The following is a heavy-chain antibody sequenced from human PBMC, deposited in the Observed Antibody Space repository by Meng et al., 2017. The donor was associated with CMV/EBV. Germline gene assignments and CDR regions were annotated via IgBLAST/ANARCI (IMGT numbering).Heavy chain of an antibody. CDR1: GFTFDDYA. Sequence: SLKISCAASGFTFDDYAMHWVRQAPGKGLEWVSGISWNSGSIGYADSVKGRFTISRDNAKNSLYLQMNSLRAEDTALYYCAKSQGYCSGGSCFSYDYWGQGTLVTVSS. J-gene: IGHJ4*02. V-gene: IGHV3-9*01. D-gene: IGHD2-15*01. CDR2: ISWNSGSI. CDR3: AKSQGYCSGGSCFSYDY.